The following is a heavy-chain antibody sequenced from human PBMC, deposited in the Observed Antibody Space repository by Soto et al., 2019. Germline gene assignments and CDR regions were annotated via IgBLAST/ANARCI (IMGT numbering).Heavy chain of an antibody. J-gene: IGHJ4*02. V-gene: IGHV4-59*01. CDR2: IYYSGST. CDR1: GGSISSYY. Sequence: SETLSLTCTVSGGSISSYYWSWIRQPPGKGLEWIGYIYYSGSTNYNPSLKSRVTISVDTSKNQFSLNLSSVTAADTAVYYCARAWGPYYDFWSGYYTPYYFDYWGQGTLVTVSS. D-gene: IGHD3-3*01. CDR3: ARAWGPYYDFWSGYYTPYYFDY.